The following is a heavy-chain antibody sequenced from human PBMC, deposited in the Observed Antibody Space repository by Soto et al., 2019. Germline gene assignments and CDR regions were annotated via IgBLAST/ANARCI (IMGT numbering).Heavy chain of an antibody. J-gene: IGHJ6*02. CDR1: GFTFSSYG. Sequence: GGSLRLSCAASGFTFSSYGMHWVRQAPGKGLEWVAVISYDGSNKYYADSVKGRFTISRDNSKNTLYLQMNSLRAEDTAVYYCAKDRKTNFDIVLVPAAMFSGMDVWGQGTTVTVSS. CDR3: AKDRKTNFDIVLVPAAMFSGMDV. V-gene: IGHV3-30*18. CDR2: ISYDGSNK. D-gene: IGHD2-2*01.